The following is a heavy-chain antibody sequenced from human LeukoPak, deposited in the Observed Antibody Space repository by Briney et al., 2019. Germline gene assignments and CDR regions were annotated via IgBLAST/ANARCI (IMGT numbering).Heavy chain of an antibody. D-gene: IGHD3-22*01. Sequence: PGGSLRLSCTASGFTFSTYGMHWVRQAPGKGLEWVTVIWYDGSKKYYADSVKGRFTISRDNSKNTMYLQMNSLRAEDTAVYYCARERDSSGLDYWGQGTLVTVSS. CDR2: IWYDGSKK. CDR1: GFTFSTYG. CDR3: ARERDSSGLDY. J-gene: IGHJ4*02. V-gene: IGHV3-33*01.